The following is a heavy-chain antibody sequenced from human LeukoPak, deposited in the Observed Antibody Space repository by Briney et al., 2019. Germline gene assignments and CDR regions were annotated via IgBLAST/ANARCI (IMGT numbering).Heavy chain of an antibody. CDR3: APTAEAYTSWWKV. J-gene: IGHJ4*02. V-gene: IGHV1-2*02. CDR2: VNPDSGFT. CDR1: GYRFTDDY. D-gene: IGHD3-16*01. Sequence: ASVKVSCKASGYRFTDDYMHWVRPAPGQGLEFMGWVNPDSGFTNYAKKFKGRVTMTRDTSISTAYLEVRSLTSDDTAVYYCAPTAEAYTSWWKVWGQGTLVTVSS.